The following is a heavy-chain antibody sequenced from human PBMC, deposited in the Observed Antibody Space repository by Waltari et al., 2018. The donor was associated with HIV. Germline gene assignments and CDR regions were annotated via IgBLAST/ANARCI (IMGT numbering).Heavy chain of an antibody. CDR3: VRQRTVTTFSYYYLDV. J-gene: IGHJ6*03. D-gene: IGHD4-4*01. CDR2: INQSGRT. Sequence: QVQLQQCGAGLVKPSDTLSLTCAVSGWSFNNSYWNWIRPSPGKGLEWIGEINQSGRTNYNPSLESRVTMSVDTSKNQFSLKLTSMTAADSAVYYCVRQRTVTTFSYYYLDVWGKGTTVTVSS. V-gene: IGHV4-34*02. CDR1: GWSFNNSY.